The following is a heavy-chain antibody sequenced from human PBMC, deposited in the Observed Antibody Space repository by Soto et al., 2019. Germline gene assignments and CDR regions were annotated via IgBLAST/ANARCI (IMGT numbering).Heavy chain of an antibody. Sequence: PSETLSLTCTVSGGSISSYYWSWIRQPPGKGLEWIGYIYYSGSTNYNPSLKSRVTISVDTSKNQFSLKLSSVTAADTAVYYCARVNYDFWSGLTYYYYMDVWGKGTTVTVSS. CDR3: ARVNYDFWSGLTYYYYMDV. CDR1: GGSISSYY. D-gene: IGHD3-3*01. J-gene: IGHJ6*03. V-gene: IGHV4-59*01. CDR2: IYYSGST.